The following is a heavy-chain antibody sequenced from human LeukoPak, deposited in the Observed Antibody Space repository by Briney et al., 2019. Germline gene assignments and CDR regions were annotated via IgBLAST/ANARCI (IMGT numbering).Heavy chain of an antibody. Sequence: GESLKISCGGSGFSFANYWIGWVRQMPGKGLERMGIIYPGDSDTRYSPSFQGQVTISADKSTSTAYLQWSSLEASDTAIYYCARLRKQQLVIAYYYYMDVWGTGTTVTVSS. D-gene: IGHD6-13*01. CDR3: ARLRKQQLVIAYYYYMDV. J-gene: IGHJ6*03. CDR1: GFSFANYW. CDR2: IYPGDSDT. V-gene: IGHV5-51*01.